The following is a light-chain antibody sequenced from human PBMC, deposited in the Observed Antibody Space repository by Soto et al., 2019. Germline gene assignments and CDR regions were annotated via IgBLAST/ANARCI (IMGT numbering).Light chain of an antibody. J-gene: IGKJ3*01. V-gene: IGKV3D-15*01. Sequence: EIVMTRSPATLSVSPGEEATLSSRPSESVGTHLAWYQQKPGQAPRLLVYGASTRATGIPARFSGGGSGAEFTLTITSLQSEDFAIYYCQQYHYWPLTFGPGTKVDIK. CDR3: QQYHYWPLT. CDR1: ESVGTH. CDR2: GAS.